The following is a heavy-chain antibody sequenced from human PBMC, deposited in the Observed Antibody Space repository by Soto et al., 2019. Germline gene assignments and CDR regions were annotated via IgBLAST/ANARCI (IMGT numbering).Heavy chain of an antibody. Sequence: GGSLRLSCAASGFTFRSFTMNWVRQAPGKGLEWVSAISGSGGSTYYADSVKGRFTISRDNSKNTLYLQMNSLRAEDTAVYYCAKDPPLTGTTSGDPWGQGTLVTVSS. D-gene: IGHD1-7*01. CDR1: GFTFRSFT. V-gene: IGHV3-23*01. CDR3: AKDPPLTGTTSGDP. J-gene: IGHJ5*02. CDR2: ISGSGGST.